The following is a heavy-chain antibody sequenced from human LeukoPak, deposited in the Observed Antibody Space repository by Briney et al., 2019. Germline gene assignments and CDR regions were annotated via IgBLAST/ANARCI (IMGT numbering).Heavy chain of an antibody. J-gene: IGHJ6*02. V-gene: IGHV3-30*18. CDR1: GFTFSSYG. Sequence: GGSLRLSCAASGFTFSSYGMHWVRQAPGVGLEWVAVISYDGSNKYYADSVKGRFTISRDNSKNTLYLQMNSLRAEDTAVYYCAKDRLDIVVVVAATRGYGMDVWGQGTTVTVSS. CDR3: AKDRLDIVVVVAATRGYGMDV. CDR2: ISYDGSNK. D-gene: IGHD2-15*01.